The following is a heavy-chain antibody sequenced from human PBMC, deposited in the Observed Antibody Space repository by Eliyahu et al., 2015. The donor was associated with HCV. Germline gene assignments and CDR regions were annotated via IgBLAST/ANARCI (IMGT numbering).Heavy chain of an antibody. V-gene: IGHV3-7*01. CDR1: GFTFSNYS. CDR2: IKGDASET. CDR3: ARENMIEVGGFDI. Sequence: EVQLVESGGRLVQPGGSLRLSCAASGFTFSNYSMNWVRQAPGKGLEWVANIKGDASETFYVDSVKGRFTISRDNDENSVYLQIESLRAEDTAMYYCARENMIEVGGFDIWGQGTMVTVSS. J-gene: IGHJ3*02. D-gene: IGHD3-22*01.